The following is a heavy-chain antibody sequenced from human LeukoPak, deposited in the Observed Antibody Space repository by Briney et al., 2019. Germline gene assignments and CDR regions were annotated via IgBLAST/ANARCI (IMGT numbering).Heavy chain of an antibody. D-gene: IGHD6-13*01. CDR1: GFTFSDTW. CDR3: TTDLMVAAAGTFDY. J-gene: IGHJ4*02. CDR2: IRSDGSDT. Sequence: GGSLRLSCAASGFTFSDTWMHWVRQAPGEGLVWVSRIRSDGSDTRYAESVKGRFTISRDNAKNTLYLQMNSLKTEDTAVYYCTTDLMVAAAGTFDYWGQGTLVTVSS. V-gene: IGHV3-74*01.